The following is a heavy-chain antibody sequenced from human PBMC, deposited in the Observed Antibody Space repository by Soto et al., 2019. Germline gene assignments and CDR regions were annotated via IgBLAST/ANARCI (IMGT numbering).Heavy chain of an antibody. V-gene: IGHV4-39*01. CDR1: GDSIRSGIYY. J-gene: IGHJ6*02. CDR2: AYYSGMT. Sequence: SETLSLTCTVSGDSIRSGIYYWGWIRQPPGKGLEWIGSAYYSGMTHYGPSLRGRVTISVDTSKNQFSLRLSSVSAADTATYYCARLPAEGVIAGGAMDAWGQGTTVTVS. CDR3: ARLPAEGVIAGGAMDA. D-gene: IGHD2-8*01.